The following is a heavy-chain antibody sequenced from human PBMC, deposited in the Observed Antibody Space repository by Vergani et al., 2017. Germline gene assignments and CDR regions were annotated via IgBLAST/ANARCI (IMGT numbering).Heavy chain of an antibody. CDR2: IYHSGST. CDR3: AVGPLVRGYYYSGMDV. V-gene: IGHV4-4*03. Sequence: QVQLQESGPGLVKPPGTLSLTCAVSGGSISSSNWWSWVRQPPGKGLEWIGEIYHSGSTKYNPSLKSRVTISVDKSKNQFSLKLSSVTAADTAVYYCAVGPLVRGYYYSGMDVWGQGTTVTVSS. CDR1: GGSISSSNW. J-gene: IGHJ6*02. D-gene: IGHD3-10*01.